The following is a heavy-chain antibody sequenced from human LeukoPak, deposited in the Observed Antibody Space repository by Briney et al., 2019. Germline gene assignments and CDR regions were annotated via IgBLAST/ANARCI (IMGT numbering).Heavy chain of an antibody. CDR2: IWYDGSNK. V-gene: IGHV3-30*19. D-gene: IGHD3-22*01. CDR1: GFTFSSYG. CDR3: ARDRDSSGYYYVSYYYYYYGMDV. Sequence: PGRSLRLSCAASGFTFSSYGMHWVRQAPGKGLEWVAVIWYDGSNKYYADSVKGRFTISRDNSKNTLYLQMNSLRAEDTAVYYCARDRDSSGYYYVSYYYYYYGMDVWGQGTTVTVSS. J-gene: IGHJ6*02.